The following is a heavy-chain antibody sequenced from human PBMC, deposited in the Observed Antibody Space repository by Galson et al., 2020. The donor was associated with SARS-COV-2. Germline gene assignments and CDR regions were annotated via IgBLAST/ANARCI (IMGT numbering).Heavy chain of an antibody. Sequence: TGGSLRLSCAASGFTFSNYWMNWVRHAPGKGLEWVDNIKRDGSEKYYVDSVKGRFTISRDNAKNSLYLQMNSLRAEDTAVYYCARAGWFGESDRDAFDIWGQGTMVTVSS. J-gene: IGHJ3*02. D-gene: IGHD3-10*01. V-gene: IGHV3-7*04. CDR2: IKRDGSEK. CDR3: ARAGWFGESDRDAFDI. CDR1: GFTFSNYW.